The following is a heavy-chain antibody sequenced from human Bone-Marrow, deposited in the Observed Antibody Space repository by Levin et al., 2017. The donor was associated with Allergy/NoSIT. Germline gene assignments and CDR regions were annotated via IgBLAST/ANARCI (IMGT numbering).Heavy chain of an antibody. CDR2: IYYSGST. CDR1: GGSISSGGYY. CDR3: ARGGTNCSSTSCYYYYYYGMDV. D-gene: IGHD2-2*01. Sequence: SETLSLTCTVSGGSISSGGYYWSWIRQHPGTGLEWIGYIYYSGSTYYNPSLKSRVTISVDTSKNQFSLKLSSVTAADTAVYYCARGGTNCSSTSCYYYYYYGMDVWGQGTTVTVSS. V-gene: IGHV4-31*03. J-gene: IGHJ6*02.